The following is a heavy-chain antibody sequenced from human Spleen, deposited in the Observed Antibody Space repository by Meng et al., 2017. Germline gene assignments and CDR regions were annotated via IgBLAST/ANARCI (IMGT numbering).Heavy chain of an antibody. J-gene: IGHJ3*02. CDR2: TSASGGQA. CDR3: AKDFSSGWYSRQAFDI. V-gene: IGHV3-23*01. D-gene: IGHD6-19*01. CDR1: GFAFSSYD. Sequence: GGSLRLSCAASGFAFSSYDMSWVRQAPGKGLEYVSGTSASGGQAYYADSVKGRFIMSRDNSKNMLYLQMNNVRAEDTAVYYCAKDFSSGWYSRQAFDIWGQGTMVTVSS.